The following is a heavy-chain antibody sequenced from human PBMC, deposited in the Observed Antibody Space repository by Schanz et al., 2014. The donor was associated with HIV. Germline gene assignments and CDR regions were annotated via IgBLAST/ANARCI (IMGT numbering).Heavy chain of an antibody. CDR1: GYTFTDYF. CDR3: ARGARYGMDV. J-gene: IGHJ6*02. V-gene: IGHV1-18*04. Sequence: QVQLVQSGAAVKKPGASVKVSCKASGYTFTDYFVHWVRQAPGQGLEWMGWISAYNGKTNYARKVQGRVTMTTDTSTTTAYMELRSLRSDDTAVYYCARGARYGMDVWGQGTTVTVSS. CDR2: ISAYNGKT.